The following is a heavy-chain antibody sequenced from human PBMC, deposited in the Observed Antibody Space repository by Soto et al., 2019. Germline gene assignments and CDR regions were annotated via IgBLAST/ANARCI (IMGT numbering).Heavy chain of an antibody. V-gene: IGHV1-2*04. Sequence: ASVKVSCKASGYTFTGYYMHWVRQAPGQGLEWMGWINPNSGGTNYAQKFQGWVTMTRDTSISTAYMELSRLRSDDTAVYYCASAPYSRGHVDYWGKGTLLTVPS. D-gene: IGHD6-19*01. CDR3: ASAPYSRGHVDY. J-gene: IGHJ4*02. CDR2: INPNSGGT. CDR1: GYTFTGYY.